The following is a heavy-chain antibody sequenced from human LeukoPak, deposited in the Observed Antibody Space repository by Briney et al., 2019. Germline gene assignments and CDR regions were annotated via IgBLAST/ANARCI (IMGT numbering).Heavy chain of an antibody. D-gene: IGHD3-10*01. J-gene: IGHJ4*02. CDR1: GGSISSGSYY. CDR3: ARAKGTYGVDY. V-gene: IGHV4-61*02. CDR2: IYTSGST. Sequence: SETLSLTCTVSGGSISSGSYYWSWIRQPAGKGLEWIGRIYTSGSTNYNPSLKSRVTISVDTSKNQFSLKLNSVTAADTAVYYCARAKGTYGVDYWGQGILVTVSS.